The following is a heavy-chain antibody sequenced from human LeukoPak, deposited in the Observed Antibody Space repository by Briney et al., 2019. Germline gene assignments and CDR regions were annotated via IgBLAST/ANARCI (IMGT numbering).Heavy chain of an antibody. V-gene: IGHV3-9*01. J-gene: IGHJ6*02. CDR2: ISWNSGSI. CDR3: AKALPPNYYYGMDV. Sequence: GGSLRLSCAASGFTFDDYAMHWVRQAPGKGLEWVSGISWNSGSIGYADSVKGRITISRDNAKNSLYLQMNSLRAEDTALYYCAKALPPNYYYGMDVWGQGTTVTVSS. CDR1: GFTFDDYA.